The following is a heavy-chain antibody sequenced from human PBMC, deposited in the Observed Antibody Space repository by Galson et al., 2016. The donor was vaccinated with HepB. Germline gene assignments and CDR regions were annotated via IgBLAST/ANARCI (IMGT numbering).Heavy chain of an antibody. CDR2: IDWDDEK. J-gene: IGHJ6*02. CDR1: GFSLTTSGLR. CDR3: ADMQGSYALDV. Sequence: PALVKPTQTLTLTCTVSGFSLTTSGLRVNWIRQPPGKALEWLARIDWDDEKLYNTSLKTRLTISKDTSKNQVVLTVTNMDPVDTATYFCADMQGSYALDVWGQGTTVTVSS. V-gene: IGHV2-70*04.